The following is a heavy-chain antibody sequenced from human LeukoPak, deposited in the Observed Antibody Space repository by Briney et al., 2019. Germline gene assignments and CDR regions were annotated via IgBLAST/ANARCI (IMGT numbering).Heavy chain of an antibody. J-gene: IGHJ4*02. Sequence: ASVKVSCKASGYTFTSYAMNWVRQAPGQGLEWMGWINPNSGGTNYAQKFQGRVTMTRDTSISTAYMELSRLRSDDTAVYYCARVTVLHDVDTAMVDYWGQGTLVTVSS. CDR1: GYTFTSYA. CDR2: INPNSGGT. D-gene: IGHD5-18*01. CDR3: ARVTVLHDVDTAMVDY. V-gene: IGHV1-2*02.